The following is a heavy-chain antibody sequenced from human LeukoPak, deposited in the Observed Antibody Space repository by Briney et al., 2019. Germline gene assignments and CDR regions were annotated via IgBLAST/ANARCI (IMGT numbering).Heavy chain of an antibody. CDR1: GGSFSDYY. Sequence: SETLSLTCAVYGGSFSDYYWSWIRQPPGNGLEWIGYIYYSGSTNYNPSLKSRVTISVDTSKNQFSLKLSSVTAADTAVYYCARHPDFWSGYYSNWFDPWGQRTLVTVSS. CDR3: ARHPDFWSGYYSNWFDP. V-gene: IGHV4-59*08. D-gene: IGHD3-3*01. CDR2: IYYSGST. J-gene: IGHJ5*02.